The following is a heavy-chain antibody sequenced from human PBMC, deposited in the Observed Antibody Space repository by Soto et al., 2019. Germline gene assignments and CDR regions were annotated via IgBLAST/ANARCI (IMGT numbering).Heavy chain of an antibody. D-gene: IGHD2-15*01. J-gene: IGHJ6*03. CDR3: ARLIGYCSGGSCDYYYMDV. CDR2: ISGYNDNT. V-gene: IGHV1-18*04. CDR1: GYTFTRYG. Sequence: ASVKVSCKASGYTFTRYGISWVRQAPGQGLEWMGWISGYNDNTKYAQKLQDRITMTADTSMSTVYMELRSLRSDDTAVYYCARLIGYCSGGSCDYYYMDVWGKGTTVTVSS.